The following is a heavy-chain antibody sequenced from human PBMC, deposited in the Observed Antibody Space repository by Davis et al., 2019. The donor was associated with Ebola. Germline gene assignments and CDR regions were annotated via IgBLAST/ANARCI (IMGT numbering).Heavy chain of an antibody. J-gene: IGHJ6*02. CDR2: IYYSGST. CDR1: GGSISSGGYY. V-gene: IGHV4-31*03. CDR3: ARDYVVGELSSLGYYYYGMDV. Sequence: MPSETLSLTCTVSGGSISSGGYYWSWIRQHPGKGLEWIGYIYYSGSTYYNPSLKSRVTISVDTSKNQFSLKLSSVTAADTAVYYCARDYVVGELSSLGYYYYGMDVWGQGTTVTVSS. D-gene: IGHD3-16*02.